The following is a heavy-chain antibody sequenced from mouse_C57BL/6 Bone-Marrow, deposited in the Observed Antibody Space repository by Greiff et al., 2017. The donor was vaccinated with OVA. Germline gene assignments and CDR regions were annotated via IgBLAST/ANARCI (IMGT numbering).Heavy chain of an antibody. V-gene: IGHV5-9-1*02. Sequence: EVNVVESGAGLVKPGGSLKLSCAASGFTFSSYAMSWVRQTPEKRLEWVAYISSGGDYIYYADTVKGRFTISRDNARNTLYLQMSSLKSEDTAMYYCTREGYYDFYFDYWGQGTTLTVSS. CDR1: GFTFSSYA. CDR3: TREGYYDFYFDY. CDR2: ISSGGDYI. J-gene: IGHJ2*01. D-gene: IGHD2-4*01.